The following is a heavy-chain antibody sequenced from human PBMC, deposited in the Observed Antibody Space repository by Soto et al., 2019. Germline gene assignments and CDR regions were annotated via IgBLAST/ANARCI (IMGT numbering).Heavy chain of an antibody. Sequence: QVQLQESGPGLVKPSQTLSLTCTVSGGSISSGDYYWSWIRQPPGKGLEWSGYIYYSGSTYYNPSLKSRVTISVDTSKNQFSLKLSSVTAADTAVYYCASYVWGSYPARDDAFDIWGQGTMVTVSS. V-gene: IGHV4-30-4*01. CDR3: ASYVWGSYPARDDAFDI. CDR1: GGSISSGDYY. D-gene: IGHD3-16*02. J-gene: IGHJ3*02. CDR2: IYYSGST.